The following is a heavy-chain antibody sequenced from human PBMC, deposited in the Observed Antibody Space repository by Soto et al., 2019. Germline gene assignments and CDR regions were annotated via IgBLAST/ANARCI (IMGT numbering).Heavy chain of an antibody. V-gene: IGHV4-59*08. CDR1: SGPDRSHN. CDR2: GYYARDT. J-gene: IGHJ6*02. D-gene: IGHD4-17*01. CDR3: VRQGIDYLHGLVDV. Sequence: QVQLQQSGPRLVKPSETLSLTCTVSSGPDRSHNWGWVRQPPGRGLEWMGYGYYARDTAYNPSLRGRVTISADTSTNDISLTLNSVTAADTAVYYCVRQGIDYLHGLVDVWCQGTTVSVSS.